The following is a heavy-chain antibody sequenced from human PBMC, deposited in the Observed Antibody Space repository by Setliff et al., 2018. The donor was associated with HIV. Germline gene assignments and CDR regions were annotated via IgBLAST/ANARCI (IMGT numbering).Heavy chain of an antibody. CDR1: GGSISSSSYY. J-gene: IGHJ6*02. D-gene: IGHD5-18*01. Sequence: PSETLSLTCNVSGGSISSSSYYWGWIRQPPGKGLEWIGNIYQSGSTYYNPSLKSRVTISIDASKNQFSLRLNYVTAADTAVYYCARLFAGYSYGYYYYGIDVWGLGTTVTVSS. V-gene: IGHV4-39*07. CDR2: IYQSGST. CDR3: ARLFAGYSYGYYYYGIDV.